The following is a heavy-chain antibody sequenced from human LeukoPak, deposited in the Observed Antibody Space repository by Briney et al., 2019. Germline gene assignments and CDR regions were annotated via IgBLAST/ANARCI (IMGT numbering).Heavy chain of an antibody. CDR1: GYSISSGYY. CDR2: IYHTGRT. CDR3: ARDGRGWPFDY. J-gene: IGHJ4*02. Sequence: SETLSLTCTVSGYSISSGYYWGWIRQPPEKGLEWIGSIYHTGRTYYNPSLKSRVTISVDTSKNQFSLKLSSVTAADTAVYYCARDGRGWPFDYWGQGTLVTVSS. V-gene: IGHV4-38-2*02. D-gene: IGHD2-15*01.